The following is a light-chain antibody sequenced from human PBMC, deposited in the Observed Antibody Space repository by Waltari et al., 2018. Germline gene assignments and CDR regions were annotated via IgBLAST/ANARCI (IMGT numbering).Light chain of an antibody. CDR3: VQAVAFPYS. J-gene: IGKJ2*03. Sequence: DIVMTRTPLSLPITPGEPASISCRSSQSLLPRNGNTYLHWFLQKPGQSPQLLIYGGSNRASGVPDRFSGSGSGTDFTLKISKVEAEDVGIYYCVQAVAFPYSFGQGTKVEI. CDR2: GGS. V-gene: IGKV2-40*01. CDR1: QSLLPRNGNTY.